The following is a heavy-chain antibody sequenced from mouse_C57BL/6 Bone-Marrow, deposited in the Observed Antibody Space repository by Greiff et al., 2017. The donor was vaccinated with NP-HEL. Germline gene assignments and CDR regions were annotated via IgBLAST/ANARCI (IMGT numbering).Heavy chain of an antibody. J-gene: IGHJ3*01. CDR3: TTYGSSYRFAY. CDR2: ISSGGDYI. Sequence: EVQVVESGEGLVKPGGSLKLSCAASGFTFSSYAMSLVRQTPEKRLEWVAYISSGGDYIYYADTVKGRFTISRDNARNTLYLQMSSLKSEDTAMYYCTTYGSSYRFAYWGQGTLVTVSA. D-gene: IGHD1-1*01. V-gene: IGHV5-9-1*02. CDR1: GFTFSSYA.